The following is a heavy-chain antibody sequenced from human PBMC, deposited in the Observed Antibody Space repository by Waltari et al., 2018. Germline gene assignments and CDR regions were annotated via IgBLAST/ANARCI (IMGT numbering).Heavy chain of an antibody. CDR1: GGSISSYY. D-gene: IGHD1-26*01. V-gene: IGHV4-59*01. CDR2: IYYSGST. J-gene: IGHJ6*03. CDR3: ARAIVRATHYYYYYYMDV. Sequence: QVQLQESGPGLVKPSETLSLTCPVSGGSISSYYWSWIRQPPGKGLEWIGYIYYSGSTNYNPSLKSRVTISVDTSKNQFSLKLSSVTAADTAVYYCARAIVRATHYYYYYYMDVWGKGTTVTVSS.